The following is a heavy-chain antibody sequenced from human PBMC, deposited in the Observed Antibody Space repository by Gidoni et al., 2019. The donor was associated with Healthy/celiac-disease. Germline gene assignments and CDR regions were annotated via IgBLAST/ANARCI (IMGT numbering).Heavy chain of an antibody. CDR1: GGSFSGYY. D-gene: IGHD3-22*01. CDR3: ASLYYYDSSGYYSFYDY. Sequence: QVQLQQWGAGLLKPSETLSLTCAVYGGSFSGYYWSWIRQPPGKGLEWIGEINHSGSTNYNPSLKSRVTISVDTSKNQFSLKLSSVTAADTAVYYCASLYYYDSSGYYSFYDYWGQGTLVTVSS. V-gene: IGHV4-34*01. J-gene: IGHJ4*02. CDR2: INHSGST.